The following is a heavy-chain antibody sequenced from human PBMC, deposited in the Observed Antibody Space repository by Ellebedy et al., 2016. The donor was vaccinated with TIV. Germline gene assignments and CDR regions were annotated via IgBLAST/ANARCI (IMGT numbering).Heavy chain of an antibody. CDR3: ARRGWYGFRVFDY. V-gene: IGHV4-39*01. Sequence: SETLSLTXTVPGCSISSISYYWGWIRQPPGKGLEWIGSIYYSGSTYYNPSLKSRVTISVDTSKNQFSLKLSSVTAADTAVYYCARRGWYGFRVFDYWGQGTLVTVSS. J-gene: IGHJ4*02. CDR1: GCSISSISYY. D-gene: IGHD6-19*01. CDR2: IYYSGST.